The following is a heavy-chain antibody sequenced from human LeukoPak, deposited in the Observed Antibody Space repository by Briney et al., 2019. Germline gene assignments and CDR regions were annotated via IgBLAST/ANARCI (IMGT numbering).Heavy chain of an antibody. CDR1: GFTFSSHG. J-gene: IGHJ4*02. D-gene: IGHD6-19*01. CDR2: IWYDGSNK. V-gene: IGHV3-33*01. Sequence: GGSLRLSCAASGFTFSSHGMHWVRQAPGKGLEWVAVIWYDGSNKYYADSVKGRFTISRDNSKNTLYLQMNSLRAEDTAVYYCARDGTGSNSGWYIHWGQGTLVTVSS. CDR3: ARDGTGSNSGWYIH.